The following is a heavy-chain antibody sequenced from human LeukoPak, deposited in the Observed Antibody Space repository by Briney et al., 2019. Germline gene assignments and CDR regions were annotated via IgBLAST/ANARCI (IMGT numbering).Heavy chain of an antibody. J-gene: IGHJ6*02. CDR3: ARDLTYYDFWSGQYYGMDV. CDR1: GYTFTSYA. CDR2: INTNTGNP. Sequence: ASVKVSCKASGYTFTSYAMNWVRQAPGQGLEWMGWINTNTGNPTYAQGFTGRFVFSLDTSVSTAYLQISSPKAEDTAVYYCARDLTYYDFWSGQYYGMDVWGQGTTVTVSS. D-gene: IGHD3-3*01. V-gene: IGHV7-4-1*02.